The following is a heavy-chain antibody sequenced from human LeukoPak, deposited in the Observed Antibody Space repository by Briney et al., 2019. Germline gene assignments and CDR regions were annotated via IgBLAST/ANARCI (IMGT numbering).Heavy chain of an antibody. CDR3: ARAYPQLDVGIFGSSTSWGSLYYYYMDV. CDR2: IYHSGST. D-gene: IGHD2-2*01. J-gene: IGHJ6*03. CDR1: GGSISSSNW. V-gene: IGHV4-4*02. Sequence: PSETLSLTCAVSGGSISSSNWWSWVRQPPGKGLEWIGEIYHSGSTNYNPSLKSRVTISVDKSKNQFSLKLSSVTAADTAVYYCARAYPQLDVGIFGSSTSWGSLYYYYMDVWGKGTTVTVSS.